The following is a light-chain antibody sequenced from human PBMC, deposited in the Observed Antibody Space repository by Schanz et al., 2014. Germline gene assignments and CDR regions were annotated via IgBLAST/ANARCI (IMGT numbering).Light chain of an antibody. CDR3: AAWDDSLTSWV. J-gene: IGLJ3*02. CDR2: ANS. Sequence: QSVLTQPPSMSGAPGQRVTISCTGSSSNIGAGYDVHWYQQLPGTAPKLLIYANSNRPSGVPDRFSGSKSGASASLAITGLQAEDEADYHCAAWDDSLTSWVFGGGTKVTVL. V-gene: IGLV1-40*01. CDR1: SSNIGAGYD.